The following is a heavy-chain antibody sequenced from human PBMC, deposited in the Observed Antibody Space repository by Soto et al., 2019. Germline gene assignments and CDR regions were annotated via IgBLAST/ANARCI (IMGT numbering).Heavy chain of an antibody. CDR3: ARLSGCSSTSCYTHMDV. CDR1: GYSFTSYW. CDR2: IYPGDSDT. V-gene: IGHV5-51*01. D-gene: IGHD2-2*02. Sequence: PGESLKISCKGSGYSFTSYWIGWVRQMPGKGLEWMGIIYPGDSDTRYSPSFQGQVTISADKSISTAYLQWSSLKASDTAIYHCARLSGCSSTSCYTHMDVWGQGTTVTVSS. J-gene: IGHJ6*02.